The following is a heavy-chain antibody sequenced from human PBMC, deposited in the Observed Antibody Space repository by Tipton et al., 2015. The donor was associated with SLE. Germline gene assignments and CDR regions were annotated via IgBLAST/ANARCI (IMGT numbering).Heavy chain of an antibody. CDR1: GGSISGYY. CDR3: ARGGEAVAGTSYFQH. Sequence: TLSLTCTVSGGSISGYYWSWVRQPPGKGLEWIGSIYYSGSTYYNPSLKSRVTISVDTSKNQFSLKLSSVTAADTAVYYCARGGEAVAGTSYFQHWGQGTLVTVSS. V-gene: IGHV4-59*12. J-gene: IGHJ1*01. D-gene: IGHD6-19*01. CDR2: IYYSGST.